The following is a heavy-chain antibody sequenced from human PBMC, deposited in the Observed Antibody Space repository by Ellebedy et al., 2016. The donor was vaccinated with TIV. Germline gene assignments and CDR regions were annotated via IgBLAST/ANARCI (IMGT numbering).Heavy chain of an antibody. D-gene: IGHD4-17*01. Sequence: GESLKISCAASGFTVNNKHMGWVRQAPGKGLECVANIKQDGSEKSYVDSVKGRFTISRDNAKNSLYLQMNSLRAEDTAVYYCSRHTDYALDYWGQGALVTVSS. CDR3: SRHTDYALDY. CDR1: GFTVNNKH. J-gene: IGHJ4*02. CDR2: IKQDGSEK. V-gene: IGHV3-7*01.